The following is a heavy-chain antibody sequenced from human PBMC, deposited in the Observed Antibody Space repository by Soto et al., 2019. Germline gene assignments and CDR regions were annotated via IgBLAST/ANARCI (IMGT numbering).Heavy chain of an antibody. D-gene: IGHD3-3*01. CDR1: GFSLTTSGVG. Sequence: QITLNESGPTVVRPTETLTLTCRFSGFSLTTSGVGVGWIHQSSGKAPEWLALIYWDDDKRYSASLKSRLTITKDTSKNQVVLTVSDLDPTDTATYYCAHRVLRTVFGLVTTTAIYFDFWGQGTPVAVSS. V-gene: IGHV2-5*02. CDR2: IYWDDDK. CDR3: AHRVLRTVFGLVTTTAIYFDF. J-gene: IGHJ4*02.